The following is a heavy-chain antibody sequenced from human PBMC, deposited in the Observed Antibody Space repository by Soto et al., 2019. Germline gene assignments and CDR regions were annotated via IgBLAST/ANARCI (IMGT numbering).Heavy chain of an antibody. J-gene: IGHJ6*02. D-gene: IGHD3-9*01. Sequence: QVQLQQWGAGLLKPSETLSLTCAVYGGSFSGYYWSWIRQPPGKGLEWIGEINHSGSTNYNPSLKSRVTISVDTSKNQFSLKLSSVTAADTALYYCARGRRRLVITYYYYGMDVWGQGTTVTVSS. CDR2: INHSGST. CDR1: GGSFSGYY. CDR3: ARGRRRLVITYYYYGMDV. V-gene: IGHV4-34*01.